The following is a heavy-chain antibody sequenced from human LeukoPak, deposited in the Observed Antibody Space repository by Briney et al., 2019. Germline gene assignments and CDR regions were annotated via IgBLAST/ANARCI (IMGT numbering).Heavy chain of an antibody. Sequence: SETLSLTCTVSGGSISSGDYHWSWIRQPPGKGLEWIGYIYYSGSTYYNPSLKGRVTISVDTSKNQFSLKLSSVTAADTAVYYCAKGHYYGSGSLDYWGQGTLVTVSS. J-gene: IGHJ4*02. V-gene: IGHV4-30-4*01. D-gene: IGHD3-10*01. CDR1: GGSISSGDYH. CDR3: AKGHYYGSGSLDY. CDR2: IYYSGST.